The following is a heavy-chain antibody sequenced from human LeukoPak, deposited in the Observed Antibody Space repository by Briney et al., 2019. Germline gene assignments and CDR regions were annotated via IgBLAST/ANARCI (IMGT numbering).Heavy chain of an antibody. CDR1: GFTFSSSA. CDR3: AKVGTYSSSPRYFQH. J-gene: IGHJ1*01. Sequence: GGSLRLSCAASGFTFSSSAMSWVRQAPGKGLYWVSAISGSGTGTYYADSVKGRFTISRDNSKNTLYLQMNSLRAEDTAVYYCAKVGTYSSSPRYFQHWGQGTLVTVSS. V-gene: IGHV3-23*01. D-gene: IGHD6-6*01. CDR2: ISGSGTGT.